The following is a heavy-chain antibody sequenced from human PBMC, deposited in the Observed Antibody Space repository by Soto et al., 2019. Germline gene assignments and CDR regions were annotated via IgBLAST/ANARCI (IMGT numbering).Heavy chain of an antibody. CDR1: GYTFTSYA. D-gene: IGHD3-3*01. V-gene: IGHV1-3*01. J-gene: IGHJ4*02. Sequence: GPSVKVSCKASGYTFTSYAMHWVRQAPGQRLEWMGWINAGNGNTKYSQKFQGRVTITRDTSASTAYMELSSLRSEDTAVYYCARDYGLRFLEWLLFDYWGQGTLVTVSS. CDR3: ARDYGLRFLEWLLFDY. CDR2: INAGNGNT.